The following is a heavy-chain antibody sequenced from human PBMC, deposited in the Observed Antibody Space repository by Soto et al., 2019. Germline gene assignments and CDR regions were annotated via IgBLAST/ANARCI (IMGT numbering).Heavy chain of an antibody. J-gene: IGHJ5*02. V-gene: IGHV4-61*01. CDR1: GGSVSSGSYY. CDR2: IYYSGST. D-gene: IGHD6-13*01. CDR3: ARVPAAYLIAAAGHWFDP. Sequence: QVQLQESGPGLVKPSETLSLTCTVSGGSVSSGSYYWSWIRQPPGKGLEWIGYIYYSGSTNYNPSLKSRVTISVDTSKNQFSLKLSSVTAADMAVYYCARVPAAYLIAAAGHWFDPWGQGTLVTVSS.